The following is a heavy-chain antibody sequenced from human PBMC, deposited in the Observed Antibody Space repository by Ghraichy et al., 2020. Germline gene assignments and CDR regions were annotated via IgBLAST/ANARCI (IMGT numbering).Heavy chain of an antibody. D-gene: IGHD6-13*01. CDR1: GGSISSYY. J-gene: IGHJ6*02. Sequence: SETLSLTCTVSGGSISSYYWSWIRQPPGKGLEWIGYIYYSGSTNYNPSLKSRVTISVDTSKNQFSLKLSSVTAADTAVDYCARVRSSSSWYFYGMDVWGQGTTVTVSS. CDR2: IYYSGST. V-gene: IGHV4-59*01. CDR3: ARVRSSSSWYFYGMDV.